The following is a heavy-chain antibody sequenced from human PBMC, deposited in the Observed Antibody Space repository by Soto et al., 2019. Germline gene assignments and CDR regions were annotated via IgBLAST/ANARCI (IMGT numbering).Heavy chain of an antibody. CDR2: ISYDGSNK. D-gene: IGHD4-17*01. Sequence: GGSLRLSCAASGFTFSSYGMHWVRQAPGKGLEWVAVISYDGSNKYYADSVKGRFTISRDNSKTTLYLQMNSLRAEDTAVYYCAKSYPETTGDYYYYYMDVWGKGTTVTVSS. CDR3: AKSYPETTGDYYYYYMDV. J-gene: IGHJ6*03. V-gene: IGHV3-30*18. CDR1: GFTFSSYG.